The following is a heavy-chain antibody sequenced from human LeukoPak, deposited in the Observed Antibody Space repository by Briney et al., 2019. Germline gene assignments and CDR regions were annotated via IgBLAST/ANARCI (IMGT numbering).Heavy chain of an antibody. CDR2: IKFDGSLA. V-gene: IGHV3-74*01. CDR1: GLTFNTYW. J-gene: IGHJ2*01. D-gene: IGHD3-16*01. CDR3: VTGHYDSRMYFDL. Sequence: GGSLRLSCGASGLTFNTYWIHWVRQAPGKGLVWVSQIKFDGSLASYADSVKGRFTISRDNTKNTMYLQMNSLGTEDTAVYYCVTGHYDSRMYFDLWGRGTLVIVSS.